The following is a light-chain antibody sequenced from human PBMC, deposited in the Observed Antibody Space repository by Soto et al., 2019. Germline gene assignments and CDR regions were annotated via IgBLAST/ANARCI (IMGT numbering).Light chain of an antibody. CDR1: SSNIGSNY. V-gene: IGLV1-47*01. J-gene: IGLJ1*01. CDR2: RNN. CDR3: AAWDDSLSGYV. Sequence: QLVLTQPPSASGTPGQGVPISCSGSSSNIGSNYVSWYQQLPGTAPKLLIYRNNQRPSGVPDRFSGSKSGTSASLAISGLRSEDEADYYCAAWDDSLSGYVFGTGTKVTVL.